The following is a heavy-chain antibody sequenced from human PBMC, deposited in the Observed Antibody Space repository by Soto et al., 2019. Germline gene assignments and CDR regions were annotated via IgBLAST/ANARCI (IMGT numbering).Heavy chain of an antibody. CDR1: GGSFSDYY. Sequence: SXQSLSFPWSFYGGSFSDYYWTWIRQPPGKGLEWIGEINRRENTNYTPSLKSRVTISVDTSQNQPSLKLNSVTAADTAVYFCANRHAGYADGWYNTWGQGTLVTVSS. CDR3: ANRHAGYADGWYNT. D-gene: IGHD2-15*01. V-gene: IGHV4-34*01. J-gene: IGHJ5*02. CDR2: INRRENT.